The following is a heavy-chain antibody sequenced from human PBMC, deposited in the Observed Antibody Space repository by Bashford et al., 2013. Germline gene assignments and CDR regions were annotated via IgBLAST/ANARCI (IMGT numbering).Heavy chain of an antibody. D-gene: IGHD3-10*01. CDR3: ARDAYGSGSYHFDY. J-gene: IGHJ4*02. V-gene: IGHV3-33*01. Sequence: VRQAPGQGLEWVAVIWYDGSNKYYVDSVKGRFTISRDNSKNTLYLQMNSLTAEDTAVYYCARDAYGSGSYHFDYWGQGTLVTVSS. CDR2: IWYDGSNK.